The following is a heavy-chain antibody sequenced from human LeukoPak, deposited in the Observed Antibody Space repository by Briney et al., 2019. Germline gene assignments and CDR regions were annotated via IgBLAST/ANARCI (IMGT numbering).Heavy chain of an antibody. Sequence: ASVKVSCKASRYTFTSYDINWVREAAGQRLEWMGWMNPNTGRTGFAQKFQGRLTMTRDASISTAYMELSSLRSEDTAVCYCARLSQTPDYYSNGGYYYLGYWGQGTPVTVSS. V-gene: IGHV1-8*01. CDR3: ARLSQTPDYYSNGGYYYLGY. CDR1: RYTFTSYD. J-gene: IGHJ4*02. CDR2: MNPNTGRT. D-gene: IGHD3-22*01.